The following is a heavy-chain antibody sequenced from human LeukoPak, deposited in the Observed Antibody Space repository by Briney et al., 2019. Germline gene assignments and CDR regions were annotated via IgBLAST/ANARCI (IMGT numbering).Heavy chain of an antibody. Sequence: PGGSLRLSCAASGFTFSSYAMSWVRQAPGKGLEWVPAINGSGGSTYYADSVKGRFTISRDNSKNTLYLQMNTLRAEDTAVYYCAKSQDVFWSGYPLFLDYWGQGTLVTVSS. V-gene: IGHV3-23*01. CDR3: AKSQDVFWSGYPLFLDY. J-gene: IGHJ4*02. CDR1: GFTFSSYA. D-gene: IGHD3-3*01. CDR2: INGSGGST.